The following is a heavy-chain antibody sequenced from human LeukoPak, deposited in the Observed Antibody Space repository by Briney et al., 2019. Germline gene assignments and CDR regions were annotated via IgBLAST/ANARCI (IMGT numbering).Heavy chain of an antibody. Sequence: GGSLRLSCEVSGFTFDDHAINWVRQGPEKGLEWVANINWNGVSTGYGDSVKGRFTISRDNTKNSVFLQMHSLRGDDTALYYCARDMLLEDAFDIWGQGTMVIVSS. CDR2: INWNGVST. V-gene: IGHV3-20*04. CDR1: GFTFDDHA. J-gene: IGHJ3*02. CDR3: ARDMLLEDAFDI. D-gene: IGHD3-10*02.